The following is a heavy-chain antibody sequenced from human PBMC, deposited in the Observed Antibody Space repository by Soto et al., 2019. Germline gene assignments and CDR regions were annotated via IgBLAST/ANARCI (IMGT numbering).Heavy chain of an antibody. D-gene: IGHD5-18*01. J-gene: IGHJ4*02. V-gene: IGHV1-69*12. Sequence: QVQLVQSGAEVKKPGSSVKVSCKASGGTFSSYAISWVRQAPGQGLEWMGGIIPIFGTANYAQKFQGRVTITADESTSTAYMELSSMRSEDKAVDYCAREERGYSYGSYYFDYWGQGTLVTVSS. CDR1: GGTFSSYA. CDR3: AREERGYSYGSYYFDY. CDR2: IIPIFGTA.